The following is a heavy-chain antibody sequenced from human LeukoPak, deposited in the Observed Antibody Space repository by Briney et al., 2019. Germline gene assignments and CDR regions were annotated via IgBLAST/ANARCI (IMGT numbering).Heavy chain of an antibody. D-gene: IGHD3-10*01. J-gene: IGHJ3*02. CDR2: ISYDGSNK. CDR1: GFTFSSYG. Sequence: GGSLRLSCAASGFTFSSYGMHWVRQAPGKGLEWVAVISYDGSNKYYADSVKGRFTISRGNSKNTLYLQMNSLRAEDTAVYYCAKGTYYYGSGDAFDIWGQGTMVTVSS. CDR3: AKGTYYYGSGDAFDI. V-gene: IGHV3-30*18.